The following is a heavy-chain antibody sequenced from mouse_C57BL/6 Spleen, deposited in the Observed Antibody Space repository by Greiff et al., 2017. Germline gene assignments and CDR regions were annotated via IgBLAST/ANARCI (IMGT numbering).Heavy chain of an antibody. V-gene: IGHV1-52*01. Sequence: QVQLQQPGAELVRPGSSVKLSCKASGYTFTSYWMHWVKQRPIQGLEWIGNIDPSDSETHYNQKFKDKATLTVDKSSSTAYMQLSSLTSEDSAVYYGARGIMVTTRYYFDYWGQGTTLTVSS. CDR2: IDPSDSET. CDR3: ARGIMVTTRYYFDY. CDR1: GYTFTSYW. J-gene: IGHJ2*01. D-gene: IGHD2-1*01.